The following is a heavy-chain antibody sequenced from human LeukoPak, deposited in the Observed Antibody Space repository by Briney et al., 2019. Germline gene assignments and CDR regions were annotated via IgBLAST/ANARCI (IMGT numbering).Heavy chain of an antibody. CDR2: ISYDGSNK. CDR1: GFTFGSYA. V-gene: IGHV3-30-3*01. J-gene: IGHJ4*02. Sequence: PGGSLRLSCAASGFTFGSYAMHWVRQAPGKGLEWVAVISYDGSNKYYADSVKGRFTISRDNSKNTLFLQMNSPRAEDTAVYYCARGGADFWSGSGGYWGQGALVTVSS. D-gene: IGHD3-3*01. CDR3: ARGGADFWSGSGGY.